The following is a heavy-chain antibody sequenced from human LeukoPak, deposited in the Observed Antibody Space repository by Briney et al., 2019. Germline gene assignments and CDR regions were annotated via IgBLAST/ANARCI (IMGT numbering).Heavy chain of an antibody. Sequence: SETLSLTCTVSGGSISSYYWSWIRQPPGKGLEWIGYIYYSGSTNYNPSLKSRVTISEDTSKNQFSLKLSSVTAADTAVYYCARSGGYVLYFDYWGQGALVTVSS. V-gene: IGHV4-59*01. D-gene: IGHD5-12*01. J-gene: IGHJ4*02. CDR2: IYYSGST. CDR3: ARSGGYVLYFDY. CDR1: GGSISSYY.